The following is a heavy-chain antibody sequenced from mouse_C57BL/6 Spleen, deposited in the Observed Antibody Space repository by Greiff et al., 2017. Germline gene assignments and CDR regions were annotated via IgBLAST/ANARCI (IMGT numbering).Heavy chain of an antibody. CDR2: IDPEDGAT. Sequence: VQLLQSGAELVRPGASVTLSCTASGFNIKDYYLHWVQQRPDQGLEWIGGIDPEDGATEYAPKFQGKATMTADTSSNPAYLQLSSLTSEDPAVYYCTTSGKGYWGQGTTLTVSS. CDR3: TTSGKGY. D-gene: IGHD4-1*01. V-gene: IGHV14-1*01. J-gene: IGHJ2*01. CDR1: GFNIKDYY.